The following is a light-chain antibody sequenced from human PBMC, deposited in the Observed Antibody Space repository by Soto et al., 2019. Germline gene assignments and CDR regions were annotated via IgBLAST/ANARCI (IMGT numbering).Light chain of an antibody. J-gene: IGLJ1*01. CDR1: SSNIGAGYD. Sequence: QAVVTQPPSVSGAPGQRVTISCTGSSSNIGAGYDVHWYQQLPGSAPKVLIYRNNNRPSGVPDRFTASKSGTSASLAIAGLQAEDEADYYCQTFDNRVSGRGFVFGPGTKLTVL. CDR2: RNN. CDR3: QTFDNRVSGRGFV. V-gene: IGLV1-40*01.